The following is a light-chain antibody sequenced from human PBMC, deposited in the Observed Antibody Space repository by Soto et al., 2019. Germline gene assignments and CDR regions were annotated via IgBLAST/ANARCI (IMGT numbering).Light chain of an antibody. Sequence: QSALTQPASVSGSPGQSITISCTGTSSDIGNYKYVSWYQQHPGKAPKLMIYEVANRPSGVSNRFSGSKSGNTASLTISGLQTEDEADYYCSSSTSTITLIVFGTGTKVTAL. J-gene: IGLJ1*01. CDR3: SSSTSTITLIV. V-gene: IGLV2-14*01. CDR2: EVA. CDR1: SSDIGNYKY.